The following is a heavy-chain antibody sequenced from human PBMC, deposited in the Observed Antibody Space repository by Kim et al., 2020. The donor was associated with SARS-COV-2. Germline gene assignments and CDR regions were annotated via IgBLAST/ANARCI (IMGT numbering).Heavy chain of an antibody. J-gene: IGHJ6*02. Sequence: ASVKVSCKASGYTFTSYAMHWVRQAPGQRLEWMGWINAGNGNTKYSQKFQGRVTITRDTSASTAYMELSSLRSEDTAVYYCARSFLAGVRATIRGDYYYYGMDVWGQGTTVTVSS. V-gene: IGHV1-3*01. CDR1: GYTFTSYA. CDR3: ARSFLAGVRATIRGDYYYYGMDV. D-gene: IGHD3-10*01. CDR2: INAGNGNT.